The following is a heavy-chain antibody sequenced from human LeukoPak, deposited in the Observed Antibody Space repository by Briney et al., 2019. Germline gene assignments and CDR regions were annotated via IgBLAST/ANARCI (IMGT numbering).Heavy chain of an antibody. D-gene: IGHD6-6*01. CDR2: IIPIFGTA. V-gene: IGHV1-69*13. CDR3: ASPSLSSSNYYYYYMDV. J-gene: IGHJ6*03. CDR1: GGTFSSYA. Sequence: GASVKVSCKASGGTFSSYAISWVRQAPGQGLEWMGGIIPIFGTANYAQKFQGRVTITADESTSTAYMELSSLRSEDTAVYYCASPSLSSSNYYYYYMDVWGKGTTVTVSS.